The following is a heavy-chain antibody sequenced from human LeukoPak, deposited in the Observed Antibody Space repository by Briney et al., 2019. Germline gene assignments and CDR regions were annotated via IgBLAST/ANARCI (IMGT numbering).Heavy chain of an antibody. V-gene: IGHV3-7*01. CDR2: IKQDGSEK. D-gene: IGHD3-22*01. Sequence: PGGSLRLSCAASGFTFSSYWMSWVRQAPGKGLEWVANIKQDGSEKYYVDSVKGRFTISRDSAKNSLYLQMNSLRAEDTAVYYCARDGHYYDSSGYNPSGYWGQGTLVTVSS. J-gene: IGHJ4*02. CDR1: GFTFSSYW. CDR3: ARDGHYYDSSGYNPSGY.